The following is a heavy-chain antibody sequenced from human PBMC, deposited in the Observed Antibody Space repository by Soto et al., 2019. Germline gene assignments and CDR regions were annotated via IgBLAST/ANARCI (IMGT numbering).Heavy chain of an antibody. D-gene: IGHD2-15*01. CDR3: TTDLWRIAVVVGSTGYFNP. Sequence: GGSLRLSCAASGFTFSSYAMSWVRQAPGKGLEWVSAISGSGGSTYYADSVRGRFTISRDDSKNTLYLQMNSLKTEDTAVYYCTTDLWRIAVVVGSTGYFNPWGQGTPVTVSS. CDR1: GFTFSSYA. CDR2: ISGSGGST. V-gene: IGHV3-23*01. J-gene: IGHJ5*02.